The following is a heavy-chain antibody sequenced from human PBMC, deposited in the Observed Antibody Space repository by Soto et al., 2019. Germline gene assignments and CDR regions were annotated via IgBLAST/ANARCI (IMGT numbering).Heavy chain of an antibody. Sequence: PGGSLRLSCAASGFTFSSYAMSWVRQAPGKGLEWVSAISGSGGSTYYADSVKGRFTISRDNSKNTLYLQMNSLRAEDTAVYYCAKDLDDCSGGSCWYYYYYYGMDVWGQGTTVTVSS. CDR3: AKDLDDCSGGSCWYYYYYYGMDV. V-gene: IGHV3-23*01. D-gene: IGHD2-15*01. CDR1: GFTFSSYA. CDR2: ISGSGGST. J-gene: IGHJ6*02.